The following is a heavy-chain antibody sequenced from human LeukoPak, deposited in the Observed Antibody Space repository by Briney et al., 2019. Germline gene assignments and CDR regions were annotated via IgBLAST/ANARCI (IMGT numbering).Heavy chain of an antibody. V-gene: IGHV3-21*01. CDR3: ASYSSSSFYYYYGMDV. CDR1: GFTFSSYS. CDR2: ISSSSSYI. D-gene: IGHD6-6*01. Sequence: GGSLRLSCAASGFTFSSYSMNWVRQAPGKGLEWVSSISSSSSYIYYADSVKGRFTISRDNAKTSLYLQMNSLRAEDTAVYYCASYSSSSFYYYYGMDVWGQGTTVTVSS. J-gene: IGHJ6*02.